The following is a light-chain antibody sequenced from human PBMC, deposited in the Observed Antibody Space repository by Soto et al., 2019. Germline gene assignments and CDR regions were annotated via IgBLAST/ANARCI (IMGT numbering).Light chain of an antibody. CDR2: AAS. J-gene: IGKJ4*01. Sequence: IQLTQSPSSLSASVGDRITITCRASQGISSYLAWYQQKPGKAPKLLIYAASTLQSGVPSRFSGSGSGTDFTHTISSLLHEDFATYYCQQLNSYPPLTFGGGTKVEIK. CDR1: QGISSY. V-gene: IGKV1-9*01. CDR3: QQLNSYPPLT.